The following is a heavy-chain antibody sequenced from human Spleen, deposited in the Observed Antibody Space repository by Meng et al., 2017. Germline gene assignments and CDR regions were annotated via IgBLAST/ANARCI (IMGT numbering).Heavy chain of an antibody. CDR1: GYALTSYA. V-gene: IGHV7-4-1*02. J-gene: IGHJ4*02. Sequence: GQLVHVGYELVQPAAVVKVSCTASGYALTSYAISWLRQAPGQGLKWMGWVDTKTGSPRYAQGFKGRLVFSSDTSVSTAYLEISGLKADDTAVYYCTRDGYSDCSRTSCFDYWGQGTLVTVSS. CDR2: VDTKTGSP. CDR3: TRDGYSDCSRTSCFDY. D-gene: IGHD2-2*01.